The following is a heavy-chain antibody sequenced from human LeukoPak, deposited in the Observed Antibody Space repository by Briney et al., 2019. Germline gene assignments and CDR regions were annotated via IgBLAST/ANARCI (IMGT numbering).Heavy chain of an antibody. CDR3: ARPRGYRYGYEAFDI. D-gene: IGHD5-18*01. J-gene: IGHJ3*02. CDR2: IIPIFGTA. Sequence: SSVKVSCKASGGTFSSYAISWVRQAPGQGLEWMGGIIPIFGTANYAQRFQGRVKITADELTITAYMELTSLRSEDTAVYYCARPRGYRYGYEAFDIWGQGTMVTVSS. V-gene: IGHV1-69*13. CDR1: GGTFSSYA.